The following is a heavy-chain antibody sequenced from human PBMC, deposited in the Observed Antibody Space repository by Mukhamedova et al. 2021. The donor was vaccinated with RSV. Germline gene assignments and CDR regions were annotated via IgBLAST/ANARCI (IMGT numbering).Heavy chain of an antibody. CDR2: ISSNGGST. V-gene: IGHV3-64D*09. J-gene: IGHJ1*01. Sequence: VRQAPGKGLEYVSAISSNGGSTYYAYSVKGRFTIFRDNSKNTLYLQMSSLRAEDTAVYYCVKDEGYSGSYGHCQHWGEGTLVTV. D-gene: IGHD1-26*01. CDR3: VKDEGYSGSYGHCQH.